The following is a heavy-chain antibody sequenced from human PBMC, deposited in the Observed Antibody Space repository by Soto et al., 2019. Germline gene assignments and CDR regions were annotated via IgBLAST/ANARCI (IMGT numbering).Heavy chain of an antibody. CDR3: ARHNYGSGSTYFDS. V-gene: IGHV4-59*08. J-gene: IGHJ4*02. CDR2: IYYSGST. Sequence: TLSLTCTVSGGSISSYYWSWIRQPPGKGLEWIGYIYYSGSTNYNPSLKSRVTISVDTSKNQFSLKLNSMTAADTAVYYCARHNYGSGSTYFDSWGQGALVTVSS. D-gene: IGHD3-10*01. CDR1: GGSISSYY.